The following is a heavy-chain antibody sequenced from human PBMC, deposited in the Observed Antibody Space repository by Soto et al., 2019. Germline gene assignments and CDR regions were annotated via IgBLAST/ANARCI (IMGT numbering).Heavy chain of an antibody. D-gene: IGHD3-10*01. CDR2: ISWNSGSI. V-gene: IGHV3-9*01. CDR1: GFTFDDYA. J-gene: IGHJ4*02. CDR3: AKTTMYGSGSQFDY. Sequence: GGSLRLSCAASGFTFDDYAMHWVRQAPGKGLEWVSGISWNSGSIGYADSVKGRFTISRDNAKNSLYLQMNSLRAEDTALYYCAKTTMYGSGSQFDYWGQGTLVTVSS.